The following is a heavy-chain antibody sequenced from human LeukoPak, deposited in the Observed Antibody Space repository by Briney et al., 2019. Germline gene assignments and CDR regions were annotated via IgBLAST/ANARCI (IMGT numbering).Heavy chain of an antibody. V-gene: IGHV4-59*12. D-gene: IGHD4-23*01. J-gene: IGHJ4*02. Sequence: SETLSLTCTVSGASLGTYYWTWVRQTPGKGLEWIGYVYHNGYTRYSPSLTSRVTIYVDNPKNQLSLPQTTVTAPHTAMYYCARGLGGGNSIYFYYWGRGKLVTVSA. CDR2: VYHNGYT. CDR1: GASLGTYY. CDR3: ARGLGGGNSIYFYY.